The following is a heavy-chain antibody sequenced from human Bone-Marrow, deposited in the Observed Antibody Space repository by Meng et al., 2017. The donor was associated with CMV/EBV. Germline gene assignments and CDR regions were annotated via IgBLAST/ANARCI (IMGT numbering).Heavy chain of an antibody. V-gene: IGHV4-59*01. Sequence: SETLSPTCTVAGGSISSYYWSWIRQPPGKGLEWIGYIYYSGSTNYHPSLKSRVTISVDTSKNQFSLKLSSVTAADTAVYYCARDNVVWFGDPGGMDVWGQGTTVTVSS. CDR3: ARDNVVWFGDPGGMDV. CDR1: GGSISSYY. D-gene: IGHD3-10*01. J-gene: IGHJ6*02. CDR2: IYYSGST.